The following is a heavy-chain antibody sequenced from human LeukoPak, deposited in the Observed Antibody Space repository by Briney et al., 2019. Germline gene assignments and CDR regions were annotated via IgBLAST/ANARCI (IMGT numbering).Heavy chain of an antibody. Sequence: SETLSLTCTVSGGSISSYYWSWIRQPPGKGLGWIGYIYHSGSTYYNPSLKSRVTISVDRSKSQFSLKLSSVTAADTAVYYCARAASPSAGKCDYWGQGILVTVSS. D-gene: IGHD1-1*01. V-gene: IGHV4-59*12. CDR2: IYHSGST. CDR3: ARAASPSAGKCDY. J-gene: IGHJ4*02. CDR1: GGSISSYY.